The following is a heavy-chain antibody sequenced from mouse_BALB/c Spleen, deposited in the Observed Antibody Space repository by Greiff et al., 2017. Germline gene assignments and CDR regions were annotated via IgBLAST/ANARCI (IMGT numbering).Heavy chain of an antibody. J-gene: IGHJ3*01. Sequence: EVQGVESGGGLVQPGGSRKLSCAASGFTFSDYGMAWVRQAPGKGPEWVAFISNLAYSIYYADTVTGRFTISRENAKNTLYLEMSSLRSEDTAMYYCAKAGDYAFAYWGQGTLVTVSA. CDR2: ISNLAYSI. CDR1: GFTFSDYG. CDR3: AKAGDYAFAY. V-gene: IGHV5-15*02. D-gene: IGHD2-4*01.